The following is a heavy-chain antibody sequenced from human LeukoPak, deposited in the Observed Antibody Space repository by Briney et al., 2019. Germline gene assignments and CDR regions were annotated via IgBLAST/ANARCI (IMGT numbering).Heavy chain of an antibody. CDR1: GVTFSNYA. Sequence: GGSLRLSCAGSGVTFSNYAMSWVRQAPGKGLEWVSAISGTGGSTYYADSVRGRFTISRDNSRTTLYLQMNSLRAEDTATYYCARDSPLLTVWGQGTLVTVSS. CDR3: ARDSPLLTV. V-gene: IGHV3-23*01. J-gene: IGHJ4*02. D-gene: IGHD3-9*01. CDR2: ISGTGGST.